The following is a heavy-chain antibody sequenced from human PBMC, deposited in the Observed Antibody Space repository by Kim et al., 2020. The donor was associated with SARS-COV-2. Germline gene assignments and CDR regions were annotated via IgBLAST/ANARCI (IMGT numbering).Heavy chain of an antibody. Sequence: GGSLRLSCAASGFTLSNYVMNWVRQTPGEGLVWVSRIHSDGRSTEYVDSVKGRFTISRDNAKNTLYLQMNSLRPEDTAVYYCARAGDYDISGYYGFFHHWGEGPLVTVSS. J-gene: IGHJ1*01. CDR2: IHSDGRST. CDR1: GFTLSNYV. V-gene: IGHV3-74*03. D-gene: IGHD3-22*01. CDR3: ARAGDYDISGYYGFFHH.